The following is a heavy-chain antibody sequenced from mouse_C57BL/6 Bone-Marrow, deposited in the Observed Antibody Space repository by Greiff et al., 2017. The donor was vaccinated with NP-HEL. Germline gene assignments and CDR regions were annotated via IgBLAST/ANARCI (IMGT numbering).Heavy chain of an antibody. CDR2: ISSGGDYI. Sequence: EVKLVESGEGLVKPGGSLKLSCAASGFTFSSYAMSWVRQTPEKRLEWVAYISSGGDYIYYADTVKGRSTLSRDNARNTLYLQMSSLKSEDTAMYYCTRGNDYDGRVFDYWGQGTTLTVSS. CDR1: GFTFSSYA. V-gene: IGHV5-9-1*02. D-gene: IGHD2-4*01. CDR3: TRGNDYDGRVFDY. J-gene: IGHJ2*01.